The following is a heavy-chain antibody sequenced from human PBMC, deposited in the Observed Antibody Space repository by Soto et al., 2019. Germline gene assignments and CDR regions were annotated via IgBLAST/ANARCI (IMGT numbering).Heavy chain of an antibody. CDR2: IIPILRMA. CDR1: GGTFTSYT. Sequence: QVQLVQSGAEVKMPGSSMKVSCTASGGTFTSYTFSWVRQVPGQGLEWMGRIIPILRMADFAQKFQGRVTINADESTSTVYMKLSSLRSEDTAVYYCATSYGSGSAHFDYWGQGTLVTVS. D-gene: IGHD3-10*01. V-gene: IGHV1-69*02. CDR3: ATSYGSGSAHFDY. J-gene: IGHJ4*02.